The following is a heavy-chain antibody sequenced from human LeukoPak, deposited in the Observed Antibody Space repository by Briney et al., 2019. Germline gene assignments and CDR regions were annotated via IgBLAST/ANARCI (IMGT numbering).Heavy chain of an antibody. CDR3: ASVMVGATSYYYYYYMDV. D-gene: IGHD1-26*01. Sequence: SETLSLTCTVSGGSISSSSYYWGWIRQPPGKGLEWIGSIYYSGSTYYNPSLKSRITISVDTSKNQFSLKLSSVTAADTAVYYCASVMVGATSYYYYYYMDVWGKGTTVTVSS. CDR2: IYYSGST. V-gene: IGHV4-39*01. CDR1: GGSISSSSYY. J-gene: IGHJ6*03.